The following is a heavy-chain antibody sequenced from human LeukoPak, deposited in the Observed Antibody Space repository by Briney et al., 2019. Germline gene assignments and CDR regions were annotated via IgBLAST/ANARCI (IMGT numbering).Heavy chain of an antibody. CDR3: AFWSGYYSGSGEYN. Sequence: SQTLSLTCAISGDSVSSNSVAWGWARQSPTRGLEWLGRTYFRSKWYYDYAVSVKSRITINPDTSKNQFSLQLNSVTPEDTAVYYCAFWSGYYSGSGEYNWGQGTLVTVSS. V-gene: IGHV6-1*01. D-gene: IGHD3-3*01. CDR1: GDSVSSNSVA. J-gene: IGHJ4*02. CDR2: TYFRSKWYY.